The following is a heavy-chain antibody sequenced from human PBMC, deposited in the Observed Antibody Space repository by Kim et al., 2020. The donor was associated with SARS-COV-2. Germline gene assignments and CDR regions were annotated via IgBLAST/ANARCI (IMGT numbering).Heavy chain of an antibody. CDR2: IYPGDSDT. CDR3: ARLSPIGGATKEYYFDY. D-gene: IGHD5-12*01. CDR1: GYSFTSYW. V-gene: IGHV5-51*01. Sequence: GESLKISCKGSGYSFTSYWIGWVRQMPGKGLEWMGIIYPGDSDTRYSPSFQGQVTISADKTISTAYLQWSSLKASDTAMYYCARLSPIGGATKEYYFDYWGQGTLGTVSS. J-gene: IGHJ4*02.